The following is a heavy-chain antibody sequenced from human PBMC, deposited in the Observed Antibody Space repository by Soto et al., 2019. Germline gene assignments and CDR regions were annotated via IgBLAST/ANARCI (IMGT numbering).Heavy chain of an antibody. Sequence: QVQLEQSGAEVKKPGASVKVSFKASGYTFTRSGISWVRQAPGQGPEGMGWISSYNGDTNYAQTLQGRVTMTTDTSTSTAYMELRSLRSDDTAVYYCAREGVAPYYYYGMDVWGPGTQVTVS. J-gene: IGHJ6*02. CDR1: GYTFTRSG. CDR3: AREGVAPYYYYGMDV. V-gene: IGHV1-18*01. D-gene: IGHD5-12*01. CDR2: ISSYNGDT.